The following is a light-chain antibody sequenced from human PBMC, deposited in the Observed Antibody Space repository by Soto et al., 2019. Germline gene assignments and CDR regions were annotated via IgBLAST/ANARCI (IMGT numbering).Light chain of an antibody. CDR1: SSNIGSNY. Sequence: QPVLTQPPSASGTPGQRVTISCSGSSSNIGSNYVYWYQQFPGTAPKLLIYRTNQRPSGVPDRFSGSKSGTSASLAISGLRSDDEADYYCAAWDDSLREVFGGGTKLTVL. CDR3: AAWDDSLREV. V-gene: IGLV1-47*01. CDR2: RTN. J-gene: IGLJ3*02.